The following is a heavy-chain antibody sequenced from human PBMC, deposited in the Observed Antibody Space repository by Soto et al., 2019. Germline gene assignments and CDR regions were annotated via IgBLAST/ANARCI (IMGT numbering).Heavy chain of an antibody. J-gene: IGHJ4*02. CDR2: ILHTWGT. D-gene: IGHD3-10*01. Sequence: TLSPTCDLSGGSISGGGFSSSWIRQPPGKGLECIGYILHTWGTQYNPSLKSRVSMSVDKSKNQFSLHLTSVTAAETAVYYCARLQFGEGFDYWGQGALVTIS. V-gene: IGHV4-30-2*01. CDR3: ARLQFGEGFDY. CDR1: GGSISGGGFS.